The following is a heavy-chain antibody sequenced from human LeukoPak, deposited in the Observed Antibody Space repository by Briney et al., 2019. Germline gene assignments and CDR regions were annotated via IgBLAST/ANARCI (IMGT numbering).Heavy chain of an antibody. V-gene: IGHV4-59*01. CDR3: ARGVLQWLGRGDAFDI. J-gene: IGHJ3*02. CDR2: IYYSGST. CDR1: GGSISSYY. D-gene: IGHD6-19*01. Sequence: SETLSLTCTVSGGSISSYYWGWIRQPPGKGLEWIGYIYYSGSTNYNPSLKSRVTISVDTSKNQFSLKLSSVTAADTAVYYCARGVLQWLGRGDAFDIWGQGTMVTVSS.